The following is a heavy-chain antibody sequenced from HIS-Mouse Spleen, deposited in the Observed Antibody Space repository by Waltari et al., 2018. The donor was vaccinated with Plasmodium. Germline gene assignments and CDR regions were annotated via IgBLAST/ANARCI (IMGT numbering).Heavy chain of an antibody. D-gene: IGHD6-13*01. Sequence: QVQLVESGGGVVQPGRSLRRSCAASGFTFSSSVIHWARRVPGKGLEWVAVISYDGSNKYYADSVKGRFTISRDNSKNTLYLQMNSLRAEDTAVYYCAKDRRSSSWYVDYWGQGTLVTVSS. V-gene: IGHV3-30*18. CDR3: AKDRRSSSWYVDY. J-gene: IGHJ4*02. CDR1: GFTFSSSV. CDR2: ISYDGSNK.